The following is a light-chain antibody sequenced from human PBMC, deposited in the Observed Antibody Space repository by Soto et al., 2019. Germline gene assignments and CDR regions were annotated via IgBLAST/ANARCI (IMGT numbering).Light chain of an antibody. Sequence: EIVLTQSPATLSLSPGERATLSCRASQSVSSYFAWYQQKPGQAPRLLIYDAYNRSTGIPARFSGSGSGTDFTLTISSLEPDDFAVYYCQQRGNWPVTVGQGTRVDIK. V-gene: IGKV3-11*01. CDR3: QQRGNWPVT. CDR1: QSVSSY. J-gene: IGKJ1*01. CDR2: DAY.